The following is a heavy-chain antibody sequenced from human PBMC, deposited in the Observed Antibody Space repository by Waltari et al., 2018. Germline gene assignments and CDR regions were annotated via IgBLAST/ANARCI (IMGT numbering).Heavy chain of an antibody. D-gene: IGHD6-13*01. Sequence: EEQLVESGGGLVQPGESLRLSCAASGFTFSRYWMDWVRQAPGKGLVWVSRMNGDGSSTIYAESVKGRFTISRDNAKNTLYVQMNRLRAEDTAVYYCARVATKTYSSPVPGRPYYYGMDVWGQGTTVTVSS. CDR2: MNGDGSST. CDR1: GFTFSRYW. CDR3: ARVATKTYSSPVPGRPYYYGMDV. J-gene: IGHJ6*02. V-gene: IGHV3-74*01.